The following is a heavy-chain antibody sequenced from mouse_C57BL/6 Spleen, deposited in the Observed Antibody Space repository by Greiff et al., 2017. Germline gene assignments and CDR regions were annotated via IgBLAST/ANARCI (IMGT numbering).Heavy chain of an antibody. CDR3: ASRVGFLDY. Sequence: EVHLVESGGGLVKPGGSLKLSCAASGFTFSDYGMHWVRQAPEKGLEWVAYISSGSSTISYADTVKGRFTISRDNAKNTLFLQMTSLRSEDTAMYYCASRVGFLDYWGQGTTLTVSS. V-gene: IGHV5-17*01. J-gene: IGHJ2*01. CDR1: GFTFSDYG. CDR2: ISSGSSTI. D-gene: IGHD1-1*02.